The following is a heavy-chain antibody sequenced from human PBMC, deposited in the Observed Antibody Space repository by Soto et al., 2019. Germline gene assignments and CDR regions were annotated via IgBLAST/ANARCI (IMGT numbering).Heavy chain of an antibody. D-gene: IGHD2-15*01. CDR3: ARGYCSGGSCYSPLDY. V-gene: IGHV1-69*02. CDR1: GGTFSSYT. Sequence: QVQLVQSGAEVKKPGSSVKVSCKASGGTFSSYTISWVRQAPGQGLEWMGRIIPILGLANYAQKFQGRVTITADKSTSTAYMELSSLRSEDTAVYYCARGYCSGGSCYSPLDYWGQGTLVTVSS. CDR2: IIPILGLA. J-gene: IGHJ4*02.